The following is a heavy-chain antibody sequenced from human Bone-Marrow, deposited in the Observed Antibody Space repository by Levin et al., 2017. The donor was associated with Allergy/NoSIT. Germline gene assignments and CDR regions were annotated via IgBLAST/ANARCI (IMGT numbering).Heavy chain of an antibody. CDR1: GVSISNSDW. D-gene: IGHD2-2*02. CDR2: IHHSETT. J-gene: IGHJ4*02. V-gene: IGHV4-4*02. CDR3: AKFSPRSPQLLYGVWDY. Sequence: ASETLSLTCAVSGVSISNSDWWSWVRQSPGKGLEWIGEIHHSETTNNNPSLESRVTISIDKSKNQLSLRLNSVTAADTAVYFCAKFSPRSPQLLYGVWDYWGQGILVIVSS.